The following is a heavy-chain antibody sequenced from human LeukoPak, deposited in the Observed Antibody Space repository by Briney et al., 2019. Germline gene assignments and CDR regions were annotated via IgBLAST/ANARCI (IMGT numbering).Heavy chain of an antibody. V-gene: IGHV1-8*01. CDR3: ARETMTTVAENWFDP. J-gene: IGHJ5*02. Sequence: ASVKVSCKASGYTFTSYDINWVRQATGQGLEWMGWMNPNSGNTGYAQKFQGRVTMTRDTSISTAYMELSRLRSDDTAVYYCARETMTTVAENWFDPWGQGTLVTVSS. CDR1: GYTFTSYD. CDR2: MNPNSGNT. D-gene: IGHD4-23*01.